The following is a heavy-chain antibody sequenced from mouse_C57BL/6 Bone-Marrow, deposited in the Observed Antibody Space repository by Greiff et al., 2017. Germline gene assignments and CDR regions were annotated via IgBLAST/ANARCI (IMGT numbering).Heavy chain of an antibody. CDR2: IHPNSGST. CDR1: GYTFTSYW. V-gene: IGHV1-64*01. D-gene: IGHD2-2*01. CDR3: ARSDLSTMVTTKGSY. Sequence: QVQLQQPGAELVKPGASVKLSCKASGYTFTSYWMHWVKQRPGQGLEWIGMIHPNSGSTNYNEKFKSKATLTVDKSSSTAYMQLSSLTSEDSAVYYCARSDLSTMVTTKGSYWGQGTTLTVSA. J-gene: IGHJ2*01.